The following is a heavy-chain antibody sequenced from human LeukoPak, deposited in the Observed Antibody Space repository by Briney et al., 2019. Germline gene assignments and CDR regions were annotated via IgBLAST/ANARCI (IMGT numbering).Heavy chain of an antibody. J-gene: IGHJ6*02. CDR1: GGTFSSYA. V-gene: IGHV1-69*04. D-gene: IGHD2-2*01. CDR2: IIPILGIA. CDR3: ARGMYCSSTSCYEYYHYYYGMDV. Sequence: ASVKVSCKASGGTFSSYAISWVRQAPGQGLEWMGRIIPILGIANYAQKFQGRVTITADKSTSTAYMELSSLRSEDTAVYYCARGMYCSSTSCYEYYHYYYGMDVWGQGTTVTVSS.